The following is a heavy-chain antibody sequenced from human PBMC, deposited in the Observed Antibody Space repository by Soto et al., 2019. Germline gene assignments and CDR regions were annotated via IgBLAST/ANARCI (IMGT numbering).Heavy chain of an antibody. J-gene: IGHJ6*02. V-gene: IGHV1-69*06. CDR1: GGTFSSYA. CDR3: ARSIFGVVIIHYYYYYGMDV. D-gene: IGHD3-3*01. CDR2: IIPIFGTA. Sequence: SVKVSCKASGGTFSSYAISWVRQAPGQGLEWMGGIIPIFGTANYAQKFQGRVTITADKSTSTAYMELSSLRSEDTAVYYCARSIFGVVIIHYYYYYGMDVCGQGTTVTVSS.